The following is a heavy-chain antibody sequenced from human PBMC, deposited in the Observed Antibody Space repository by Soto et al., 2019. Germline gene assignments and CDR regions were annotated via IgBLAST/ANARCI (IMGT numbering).Heavy chain of an antibody. Sequence: SETLSLTCTVSGGSISSGDYYWSWIRQPPGKGLEWIGYIYYSGSTYYNPSLKSRVTISVDTSKNQFSLKLSSVTAADTAVYYCARERRITMIVVVTDAFDIWGQGTMVTV. V-gene: IGHV4-30-4*01. J-gene: IGHJ3*02. D-gene: IGHD3-22*01. CDR3: ARERRITMIVVVTDAFDI. CDR2: IYYSGST. CDR1: GGSISSGDYY.